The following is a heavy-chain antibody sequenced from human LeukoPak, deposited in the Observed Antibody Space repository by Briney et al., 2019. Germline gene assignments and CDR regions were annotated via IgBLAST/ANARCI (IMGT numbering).Heavy chain of an antibody. CDR1: GYSISSGYY. V-gene: IGHV4-38-2*02. CDR3: ARGAVQIQLWLFLTLWFDP. Sequence: PSETLSLTCTASGYSISSGYYWGWIRQPPGKGLEWIGSIYHSGSTHYNPSLKSRVTISVDMSKNQFSLKLSSVTAADTAVYYCARGAVQIQLWLFLTLWFDPWGQGTLVTVSS. J-gene: IGHJ5*02. D-gene: IGHD5-18*01. CDR2: IYHSGST.